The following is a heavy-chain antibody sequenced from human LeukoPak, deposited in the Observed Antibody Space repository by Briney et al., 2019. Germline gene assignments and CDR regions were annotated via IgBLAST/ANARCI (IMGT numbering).Heavy chain of an antibody. CDR2: INSYGRST. V-gene: IGHV3-74*01. Sequence: GGSLRLSCAASGFIFSNYWMHWVRQAPGKRLVWVSRINSYGRSTNYADSVKGRLTIPRDHAKNTLYLQTNSLRAEDTHVYYCAVKWGAASDYWGQGTLVTASS. CDR3: AVKWGAASDY. J-gene: IGHJ4*02. D-gene: IGHD7-27*01. CDR1: GFIFSNYW.